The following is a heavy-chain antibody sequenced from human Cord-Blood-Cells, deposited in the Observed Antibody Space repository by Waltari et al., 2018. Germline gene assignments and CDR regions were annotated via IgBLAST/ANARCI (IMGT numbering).Heavy chain of an antibody. V-gene: IGHV4-59*08. CDR1: GGSISSYY. J-gene: IGHJ3*02. CDR2: IYYSGST. Sequence: QVQLQESGPGLVKPSETLSLTCTVSGGSISSYYWSWIRQPPGKGLEWIGYIYYSGSTNYNPSLKSRVTISVDTSKNQCSLKLSSVTAADTAVYYCARWDYVWGSYRYDAFDIWGQGTMVTVSS. CDR3: ARWDYVWGSYRYDAFDI. D-gene: IGHD3-16*02.